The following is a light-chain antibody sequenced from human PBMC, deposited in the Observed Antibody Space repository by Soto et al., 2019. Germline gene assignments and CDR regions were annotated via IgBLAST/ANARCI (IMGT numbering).Light chain of an antibody. Sequence: DIQVTQSPSSLSASVGDRVTITCRTSQDVSSWLAWYQQKPGKAPELLIYSASTLQTGVPSRFSGSGSGTDFTLTISSLQPEDFATYYCQPANSFTLTFGGGTKVEIK. CDR2: SAS. CDR3: QPANSFTLT. V-gene: IGKV1-12*01. CDR1: QDVSSW. J-gene: IGKJ4*01.